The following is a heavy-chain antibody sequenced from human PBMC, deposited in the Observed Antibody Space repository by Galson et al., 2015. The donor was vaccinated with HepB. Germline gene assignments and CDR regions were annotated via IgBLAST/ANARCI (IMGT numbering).Heavy chain of an antibody. CDR2: INHSGST. CDR1: GGSFSGYY. Sequence: TLSLTCAVYGGSFSGYYWSWIRQPPGKGQEWIGEINHSGSTNYNPSLKSRVTISVDTSKNQFSLKLSSVTAADTAVYYCNQAGPYYFDYWGQGTLVTVSS. J-gene: IGHJ4*02. CDR3: NQAGPYYFDY. V-gene: IGHV4-34*01.